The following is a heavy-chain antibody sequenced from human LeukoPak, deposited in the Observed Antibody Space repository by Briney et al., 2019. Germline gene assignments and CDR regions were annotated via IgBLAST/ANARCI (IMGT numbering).Heavy chain of an antibody. V-gene: IGHV3-64D*06. Sequence: PGGSLRLSCSASGFTFSSYAMHWVRQAPGKGLEYVSAISSNGGSTYYADSVKRRFTISRDNSKNTLYLQMSSLRAEDTAVYYCVKGSSSGLYKYFDYWGQGTLDTVSS. CDR2: ISSNGGST. J-gene: IGHJ4*02. CDR1: GFTFSSYA. D-gene: IGHD6-19*01. CDR3: VKGSSSGLYKYFDY.